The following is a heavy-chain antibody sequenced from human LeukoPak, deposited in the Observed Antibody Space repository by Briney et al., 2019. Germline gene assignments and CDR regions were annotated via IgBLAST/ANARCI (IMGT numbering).Heavy chain of an antibody. V-gene: IGHV3-23*01. CDR2: ISGSGGST. CDR1: GFTFSTYA. D-gene: IGHD6-13*01. CDR3: ARGTLKAAATDFDY. J-gene: IGHJ4*02. Sequence: GGSLRLSCAASGFTFSTYAMGWVRQAPGKGLEWVSTISGSGGSTYYADSVKGRFTISRDNAKNSLYLQMNSLRAEDTALYYCARGTLKAAATDFDYWGQGTLVTVSS.